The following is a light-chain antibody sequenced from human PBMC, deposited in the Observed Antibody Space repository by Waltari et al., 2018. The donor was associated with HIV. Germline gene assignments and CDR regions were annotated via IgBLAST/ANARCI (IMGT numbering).Light chain of an antibody. CDR2: SDN. J-gene: IGLJ3*02. CDR3: AAWDDSLNGPL. CDR1: SSNRGNHP. V-gene: IGLV1-44*01. Sequence: QSVLPQPPSASGTPGQRVTLSSSGSSSNRGNHPVNWYQPVPGTAPKLLIYSDNQRPSGVPDRFSGSKSGTSASLAISGLQSEDEANYYCAAWDDSLNGPLFGGGTKLTVL.